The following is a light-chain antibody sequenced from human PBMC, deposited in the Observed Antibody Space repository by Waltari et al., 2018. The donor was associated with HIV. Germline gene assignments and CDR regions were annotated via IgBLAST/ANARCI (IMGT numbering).Light chain of an antibody. CDR2: WAS. Sequence: DIVMIQSPESLAASLGARATINCTSSQSVLYKSHNRNYLAWYQQKAGQPPKVLFSWASARDSGVPDRFRGSGSGTDFTLTIRSLQAEDVAVYYCQQYSTFPWTFGQGTKVEIK. V-gene: IGKV4-1*01. CDR1: QSVLYKSHNRNY. CDR3: QQYSTFPWT. J-gene: IGKJ1*01.